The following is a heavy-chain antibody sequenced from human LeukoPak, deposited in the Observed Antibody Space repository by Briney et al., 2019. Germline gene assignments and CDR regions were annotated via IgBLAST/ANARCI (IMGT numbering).Heavy chain of an antibody. Sequence: GGSLRLSCAASGFSFSNYAMSWVRQAPGKGLEWVSAISGNGGRLYYADSMKGRFTISRDNSKRELYPQANSLTAEDTAVYYFAKRDAYDSSGFSTLFDHWGQGTLVTVSS. J-gene: IGHJ4*02. V-gene: IGHV3-23*01. D-gene: IGHD3-22*01. CDR2: ISGNGGRL. CDR3: AKRDAYDSSGFSTLFDH. CDR1: GFSFSNYA.